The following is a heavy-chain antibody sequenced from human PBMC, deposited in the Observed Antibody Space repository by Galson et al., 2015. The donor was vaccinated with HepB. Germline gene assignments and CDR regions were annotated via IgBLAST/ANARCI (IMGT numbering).Heavy chain of an antibody. CDR3: ARAAYYYDSSGYFIWFDP. CDR2: ISHIFGTA. CDR1: GSTFSSYA. V-gene: IGHV1-69*06. Sequence: SVKVSCKASGSTFSSYAISWVRQAPGQGLEWMGGISHIFGTANYAQKFQGRVTITADKSTSTAYMELSSLRSEDTAVYYCARAAYYYDSSGYFIWFDPWGQGTLVTVSS. J-gene: IGHJ5*02. D-gene: IGHD3-22*01.